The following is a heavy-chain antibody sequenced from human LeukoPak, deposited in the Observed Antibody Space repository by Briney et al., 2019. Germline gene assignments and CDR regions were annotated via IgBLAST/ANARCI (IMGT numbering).Heavy chain of an antibody. D-gene: IGHD6-19*01. CDR1: GGSISSSSYY. CDR2: IYYSGST. Sequence: PSETLPLTCTASGGSISSSSYYWGWIRQPPGKGLEWIGSIYYSGSTYYNPSLKSRVTISVDTSKNQFSLKLSSVTAADTAVYYCARRGGIAVHWGQGTLVTVSS. J-gene: IGHJ4*02. V-gene: IGHV4-39*01. CDR3: ARRGGIAVH.